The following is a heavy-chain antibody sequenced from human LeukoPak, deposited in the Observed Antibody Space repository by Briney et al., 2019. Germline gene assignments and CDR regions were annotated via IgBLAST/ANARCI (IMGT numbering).Heavy chain of an antibody. V-gene: IGHV1-18*01. CDR1: GYTFSNYG. Sequence: ASVKVSCKASGYTFSNYGISWVRQATGRGLEWMGWISGQTGKTKQAQKFQGRITLTTDSATNTAYMELRSLTSDDTAVYYCARDGTMVRGVPYYFDYWGQGTLVTVSS. CDR2: ISGQTGKT. J-gene: IGHJ4*02. D-gene: IGHD3-10*01. CDR3: ARDGTMVRGVPYYFDY.